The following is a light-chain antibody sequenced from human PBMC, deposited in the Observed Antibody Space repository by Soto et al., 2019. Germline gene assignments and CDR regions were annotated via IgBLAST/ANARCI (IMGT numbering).Light chain of an antibody. J-gene: IGKJ1*01. Sequence: EIVMTQSPATMSVSPGERAALSCRASQSVSNNLAWYRQKPGQAPRLLIYSASTRATGIPARFTGSGSGTDFTLTISRLEAEDSAVYYCQQYGSSPGTFGQGTKVDIK. V-gene: IGKV3-15*01. CDR2: SAS. CDR3: QQYGSSPGT. CDR1: QSVSNN.